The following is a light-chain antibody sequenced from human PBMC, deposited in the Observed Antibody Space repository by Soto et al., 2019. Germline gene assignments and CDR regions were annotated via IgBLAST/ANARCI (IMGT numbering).Light chain of an antibody. CDR3: CSYAGSSTPHVV. Sequence: QSALTQPASVSGSHGQSITISCTGTSSGVGSYNLVSWYQQHPGKAPKLMIYEGSKRPSGVSNRFSGSKSGNTASLTISGLQAEDEADYYCCSYAGSSTPHVVFGGGTKLTVL. CDR1: SSGVGSYNL. J-gene: IGLJ2*01. V-gene: IGLV2-23*01. CDR2: EGS.